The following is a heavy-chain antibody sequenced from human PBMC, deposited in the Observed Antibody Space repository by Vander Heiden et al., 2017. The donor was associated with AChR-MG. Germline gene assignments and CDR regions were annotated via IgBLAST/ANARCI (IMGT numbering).Heavy chain of an antibody. V-gene: IGHV4-39*01. CDR3: ACLSDYYGSGSDY. J-gene: IGHJ4*02. D-gene: IGHD3-10*01. CDR1: GGSISSSSYY. Sequence: QLQLQESGPGLVKPSETLSLTCTVPGGSISSSSYYWGWIRQPQGKGREWIGSIYYSGSTYYNPSLKSRVTISVDTSKNQFSLKLSSVTAADTAVYYCACLSDYYGSGSDYWGQGTLVTVSS. CDR2: IYYSGST.